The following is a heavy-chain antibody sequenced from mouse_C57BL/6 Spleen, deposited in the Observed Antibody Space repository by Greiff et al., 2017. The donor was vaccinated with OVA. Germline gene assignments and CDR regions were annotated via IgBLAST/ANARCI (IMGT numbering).Heavy chain of an antibody. V-gene: IGHV1-39*01. CDR1: GYSFTDYN. D-gene: IGHD2-12*01. CDR3: ARGGYYSFAWFAY. CDR2: INPNYGTT. Sequence: EVHLVESGPELVKPGASVKISCKASGYSFTDYNMNWVKQSTGKSLEWIGVINPNYGTTSYNQKFKGKATLTVDQSSSTAYMQLNSLTSEDSAVYYCARGGYYSFAWFAYWGQGTLVTVSA. J-gene: IGHJ3*01.